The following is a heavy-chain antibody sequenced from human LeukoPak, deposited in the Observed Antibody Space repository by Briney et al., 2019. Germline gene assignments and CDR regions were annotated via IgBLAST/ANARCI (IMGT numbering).Heavy chain of an antibody. D-gene: IGHD3-3*01. J-gene: IGHJ4*02. V-gene: IGHV4-30-4*08. CDR1: GFTFSSYS. CDR3: ARERSAYYDFWSGYSPGFDY. CDR2: IYYSGST. Sequence: LRLSCAASGFTFSSYSMNWVRQPPGKGLEWIGYIYYSGSTYCNPSLKSRVTISVDTSKNQFSLKLSSVTAADTAVYYCARERSAYYDFWSGYSPGFDYWGQGTLVTVSS.